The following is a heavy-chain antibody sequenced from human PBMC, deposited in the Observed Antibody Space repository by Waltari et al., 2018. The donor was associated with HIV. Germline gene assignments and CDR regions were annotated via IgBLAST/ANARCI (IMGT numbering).Heavy chain of an antibody. CDR1: PESIAGSTYF. Sequence: LQLQESGPGLVTPSETLSLTCSVPPESIAGSTYFWGWFRQSPGKGLEWIASIHYTGYTYHNPALRSRVTISVDTAKNQFSLSLSSVTAVDTAIYYCARHKDYYTDTTALFQVWGRGLLVTVSS. D-gene: IGHD3-22*01. J-gene: IGHJ4*02. V-gene: IGHV4-39*01. CDR3: ARHKDYYTDTTALFQV. CDR2: IHYTGYT.